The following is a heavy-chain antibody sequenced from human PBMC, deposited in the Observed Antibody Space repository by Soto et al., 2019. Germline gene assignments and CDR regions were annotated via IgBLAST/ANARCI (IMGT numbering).Heavy chain of an antibody. CDR1: GFTFSNYA. CDR3: ARRSSRTDVVDY. J-gene: IGHJ4*02. CDR2: ITGGGTSA. Sequence: GTLRLSCAVSGFTFSNYALYWVRKAPGKGLEWVAAITGGGTSADYGDSLKGRFTISRDNSNNTVYLQMNSLRAEDTAVYYCARRSSRTDVVDYWGRGTMVTVSS. D-gene: IGHD2-2*01. V-gene: IGHV3-23*01.